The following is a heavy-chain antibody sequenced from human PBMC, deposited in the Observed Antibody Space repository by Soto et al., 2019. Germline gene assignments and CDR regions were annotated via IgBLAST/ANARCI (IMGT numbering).Heavy chain of an antibody. D-gene: IGHD5-18*01. CDR3: ARVESNGYSYGLSYYYYGMDV. Sequence: ASVKVSCKASGGTFSSYAISWVRQAPGQGLEWMGGIIPIFGTANYAQKFQGRVTITADKSTSTAYMELSSLRSEDTAVYYCARVESNGYSYGLSYYYYGMDVWGQGTTVTVSS. V-gene: IGHV1-69*06. CDR2: IIPIFGTA. CDR1: GGTFSSYA. J-gene: IGHJ6*02.